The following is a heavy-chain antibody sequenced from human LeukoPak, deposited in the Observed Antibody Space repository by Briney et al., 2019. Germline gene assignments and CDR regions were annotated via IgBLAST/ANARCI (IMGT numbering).Heavy chain of an antibody. CDR3: ARQDGFQSYYFDS. V-gene: IGHV5-51*01. D-gene: IGHD5-24*01. J-gene: IGHJ4*02. CDR1: GYSFTHYW. Sequence: GESLKISCSASGYSFTHYWIAWVRQMPGKGLEWMGIIYPGDSDTRYSPSFQGQVTISVDKSISTAFLQWSSLKASDTAMYYCARQDGFQSYYFDSWGQGTLVTVSS. CDR2: IYPGDSDT.